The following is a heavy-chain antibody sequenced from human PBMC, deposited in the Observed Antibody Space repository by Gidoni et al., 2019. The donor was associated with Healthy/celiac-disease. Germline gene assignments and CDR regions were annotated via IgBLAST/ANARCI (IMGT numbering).Heavy chain of an antibody. J-gene: IGHJ5*02. Sequence: QVTLKESGPVLVKPTETLTLTCTVSGFSPSNARLGVSWIRQPPGKALEWLAHIFSNDEKPYSTSLKSRLTISKDTSKSQVVLTMTNMDPVDTATYFCARFTIFGRGFDPWGQGTLVTVSS. D-gene: IGHD3-3*01. CDR1: GFSPSNARLG. CDR2: IFSNDEK. CDR3: ARFTIFGRGFDP. V-gene: IGHV2-26*01.